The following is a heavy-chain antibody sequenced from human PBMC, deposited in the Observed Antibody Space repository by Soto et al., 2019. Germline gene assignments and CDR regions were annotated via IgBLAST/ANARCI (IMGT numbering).Heavy chain of an antibody. V-gene: IGHV3-11*05. Sequence: QVQLVESGGGLVKPGGSLRLSCAASGLTFSDYYMSWIRQAPGKGLEWVSYITSSGSYTKYADPVQGRFTISRDNAKKSLYREVNSVNAEGRAVDYCGGEVDAIDVWGQGTTVTVSS. J-gene: IGHJ6*02. CDR1: GLTFSDYY. D-gene: IGHD2-15*01. CDR3: GGEVDAIDV. CDR2: ITSSGSYT.